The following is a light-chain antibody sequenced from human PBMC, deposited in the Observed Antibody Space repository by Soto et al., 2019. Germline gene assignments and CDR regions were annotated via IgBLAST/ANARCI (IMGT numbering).Light chain of an antibody. J-gene: IGKJ1*01. CDR1: QSVISN. V-gene: IGKV3-20*01. CDR3: QQYGTSPRT. Sequence: EIVLTQSPGTLSLSPGEGVTLSCRASQSVISNLAWYQQKPGQAPRLLIYGASIRATGIPDRFSGSGSGTDFTLTISRLEPEDFAVYYCQQYGTSPRTFGQWTKVDIK. CDR2: GAS.